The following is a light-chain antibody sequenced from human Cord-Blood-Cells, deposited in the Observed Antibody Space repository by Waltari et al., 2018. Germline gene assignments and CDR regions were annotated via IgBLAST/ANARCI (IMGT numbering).Light chain of an antibody. CDR2: HVS. V-gene: IGLV2-14*01. CDR1: SSDVGGYNY. Sequence: QSALTQPASVSGSPGQAITISCTRTSSDVGGYNYVSWYYQHPGKAPKPMLYHVSTPTSRVSNRFSGDTAGNAGSLTISWLPADDEADCYCSSYTSSSTLVLGGGTTLTAL. CDR3: SSYTSSSTLV. J-gene: IGLJ3*02.